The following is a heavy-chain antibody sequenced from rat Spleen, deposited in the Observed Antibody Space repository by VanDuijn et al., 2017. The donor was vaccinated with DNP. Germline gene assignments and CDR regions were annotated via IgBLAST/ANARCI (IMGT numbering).Heavy chain of an antibody. D-gene: IGHD1-4*01. Sequence: EVQLQGSGPGLVKPSQSLSLTCSVIGYSITSHYWGWIRKFPGNKMEYIGHISYSGSTTYNPSLKSRISRDIAKNTLYLQMNSLRSEDMATYYCSRHILPLRVWDYWGQGVTVTVSS. CDR1: GYSITSHY. V-gene: IGHV3-1*01. CDR2: ISYSGST. J-gene: IGHJ2*01. CDR3: SRHILPLRVWDY.